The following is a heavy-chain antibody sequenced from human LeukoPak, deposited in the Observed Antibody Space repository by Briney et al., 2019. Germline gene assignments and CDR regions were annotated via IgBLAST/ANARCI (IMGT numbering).Heavy chain of an antibody. Sequence: SETLSLTCTVSGGSISSYYWSWIRQPAGKGLEWIGRIYTSGSTNYNPSLKSRVTMSVDTSKNQFSLKLSSVTAADTAVYYCARDRAAAGKGIWFDPWGQGTLVTVSS. CDR2: IYTSGST. CDR3: ARDRAAAGKGIWFDP. D-gene: IGHD6-13*01. J-gene: IGHJ5*02. V-gene: IGHV4-4*07. CDR1: GGSISSYY.